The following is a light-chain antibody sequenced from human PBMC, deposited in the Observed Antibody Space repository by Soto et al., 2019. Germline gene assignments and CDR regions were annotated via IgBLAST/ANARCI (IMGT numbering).Light chain of an antibody. V-gene: IGKV3-15*01. J-gene: IGKJ4*01. CDR2: RAS. CDR1: QRVSTN. CDR3: HQYNNWPPS. Sequence: ETVMTQSPATLSVSPGERATLSCRASQRVSTNLAWYQQKPGQSPRLLIYRASTRATDIPARFSGSGSGTEFTLTISSLQSEDFAVYYCHQYNNWPPSFGGGTKVAIE.